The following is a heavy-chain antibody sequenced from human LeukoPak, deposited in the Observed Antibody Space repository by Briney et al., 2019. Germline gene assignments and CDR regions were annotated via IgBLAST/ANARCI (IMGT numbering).Heavy chain of an antibody. J-gene: IGHJ4*02. D-gene: IGHD6-13*01. V-gene: IGHV4-34*01. CDR3: ARRYSSRNFDY. Sequence: SETLSLTCAVYGGSFSGYYWSWLRQPPGKGGEWIGEINHSGSTNYNPSLKSRVTISVDTSKNQFSLKLSSVTAADTAVYYCARRYSSRNFDYWGQGTLVTVSS. CDR1: GGSFSGYY. CDR2: INHSGST.